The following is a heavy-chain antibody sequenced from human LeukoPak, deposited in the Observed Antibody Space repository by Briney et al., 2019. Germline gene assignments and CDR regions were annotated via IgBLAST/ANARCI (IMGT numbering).Heavy chain of an antibody. J-gene: IGHJ5*02. V-gene: IGHV3-30-3*01. CDR2: ISFDGSTK. D-gene: IGHD2/OR15-2a*01. CDR1: GFTFSTYA. Sequence: GRSLRLSCAASGFTFSTYAMHWVRQAPGKGLEWVAVISFDGSTKYYADSVKGRFTISRDNSKNTLYLQMNSLRAEDTAVYYCARDHSMNYGNWFDPWGQGTLVTASS. CDR3: ARDHSMNYGNWFDP.